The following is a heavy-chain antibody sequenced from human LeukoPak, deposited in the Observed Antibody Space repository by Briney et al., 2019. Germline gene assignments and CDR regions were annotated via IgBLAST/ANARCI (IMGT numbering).Heavy chain of an antibody. D-gene: IGHD6-13*01. CDR1: GGSISSSSYY. V-gene: IGHV4-39*07. Sequence: SETLSLTCTVSGGSISSSSYYWGCIRQPPGKGLEWIGSIYHSGTTYYNPSLKSRVTISVDTSKNQFSLKLSSVTAADTAVYYCASRDIAAAGTGEYFQHWGQDTLVTVSS. J-gene: IGHJ1*01. CDR3: ASRDIAAAGTGEYFQH. CDR2: IYHSGTT.